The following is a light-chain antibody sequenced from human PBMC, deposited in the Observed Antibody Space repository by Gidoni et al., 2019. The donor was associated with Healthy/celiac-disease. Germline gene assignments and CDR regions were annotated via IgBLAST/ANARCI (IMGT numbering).Light chain of an antibody. V-gene: IGKV3-11*01. Sequence: EIVLTQSTATLSLSPGERATLSCRASQSVSSYLAWYQQKPGQAPRLLIYDASNSATGIPARVSGSGSGTDFTLTISSLEPEDFAVYDCQQRSNWPPLTFGGGTKVEIK. CDR1: QSVSSY. CDR3: QQRSNWPPLT. J-gene: IGKJ4*01. CDR2: DAS.